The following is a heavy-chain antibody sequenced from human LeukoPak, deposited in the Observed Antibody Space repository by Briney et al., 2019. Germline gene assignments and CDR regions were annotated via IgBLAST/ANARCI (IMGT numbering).Heavy chain of an antibody. D-gene: IGHD6-19*01. V-gene: IGHV3-7*01. CDR2: IMQDGSEK. CDR1: GFTFSNHW. Sequence: GGSLRLSCAASGFTFSNHWMSWVRQAPGKGLEWVANIMQDGSEKYYVDSVKGRFTISRDNAKNSLYLQMNSLRAEDTAVYYYARDSSSVGMDVWGQGTTVTVSS. CDR3: ARDSSSVGMDV. J-gene: IGHJ6*02.